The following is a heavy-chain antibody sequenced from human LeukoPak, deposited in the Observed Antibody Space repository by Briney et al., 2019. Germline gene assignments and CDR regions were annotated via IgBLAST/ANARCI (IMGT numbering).Heavy chain of an antibody. V-gene: IGHV4-59*01. Sequence: SETLSLTCTVSGGSISSYYWSWIRQPPGKGLEWIGYIYYSGSTNYNPSLKSRVTISVDTSKNQFSLKLSSVTVADTAVYYCARADTAMVVHFDYWGQGTLVTVSS. J-gene: IGHJ4*02. CDR3: ARADTAMVVHFDY. D-gene: IGHD5-18*01. CDR1: GGSISSYY. CDR2: IYYSGST.